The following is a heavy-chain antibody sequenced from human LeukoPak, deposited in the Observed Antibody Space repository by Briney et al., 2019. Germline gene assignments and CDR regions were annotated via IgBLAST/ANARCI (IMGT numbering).Heavy chain of an antibody. CDR1: GGSISSYY. J-gene: IGHJ5*02. CDR2: IYYSGST. D-gene: IGHD6-13*01. CDR3: ARDIGSSWYAVWYDP. V-gene: IGHV4-59*12. Sequence: SETLSLTCTVSGGSISSYYWSWIRQPPGKGLEWIGYIYYSGSTNYNPSLKSRVTMSVDTSKNQFSLKLSSVTAADTAVYYCARDIGSSWYAVWYDPWGQGTLVTVSS.